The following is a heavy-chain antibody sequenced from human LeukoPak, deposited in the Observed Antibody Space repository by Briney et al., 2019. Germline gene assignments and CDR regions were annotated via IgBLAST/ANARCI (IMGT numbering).Heavy chain of an antibody. D-gene: IGHD3-22*01. CDR3: ARDHNYYDSSHDSGDY. J-gene: IGHJ4*02. CDR1: GFTFSSYS. V-gene: IGHV3-21*01. Sequence: GGSLRLSCAASGFTFSSYSMNWVRQAPGKGLEWVSSISSSSSYIYYADSVKGRFTISRDNAKNSLYLQMNSLRAEDTAVYYCARDHNYYDSSHDSGDYWGQGTLVTVSS. CDR2: ISSSSSYI.